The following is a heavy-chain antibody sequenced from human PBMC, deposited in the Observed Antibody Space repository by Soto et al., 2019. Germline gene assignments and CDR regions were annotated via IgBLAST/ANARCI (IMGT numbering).Heavy chain of an antibody. V-gene: IGHV1-3*01. CDR2: INAGNGDT. CDR1: EYTFTIYP. J-gene: IGHJ4*02. D-gene: IGHD3-22*01. CDR3: GRDWTHYDSSGPGDY. Sequence: GASVKVSCKASEYTFTIYPMHWVRQAPGQGLEWMGWINAGNGDTKYSQKFQGRVTITRDTSASTAYMELSSLRSEDTAVYYCGRDWTHYDSSGPGDYWGQGTLGTVS.